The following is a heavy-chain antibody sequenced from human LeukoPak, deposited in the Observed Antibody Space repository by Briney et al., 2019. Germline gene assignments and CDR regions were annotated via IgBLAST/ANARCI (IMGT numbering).Heavy chain of an antibody. D-gene: IGHD1-26*01. CDR3: ASKNYYSA. J-gene: IGHJ5*02. V-gene: IGHV6-1*01. Sequence: SQTLSLTCAISGDSVSGSSATWNWIRQSPSRGLEWLGRTYYMSKLYSDYAVSVKSRITINPDTSKNQVSLQLNSVTPDDTAVYYCASKNYYSAWGQGTLVTVSS. CDR2: TYYMSKLYS. CDR1: GDSVSGSSAT.